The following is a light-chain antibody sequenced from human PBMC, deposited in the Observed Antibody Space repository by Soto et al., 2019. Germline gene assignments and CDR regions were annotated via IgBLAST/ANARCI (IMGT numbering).Light chain of an antibody. Sequence: EVVMTQSPATLSASPGERVTLSCGASQSINSNLAWYQQKPSQAPRLLIYRASIRATGTSARFSGGESGTEFTLTISSLESEDIAVYYCQQYNWWPGTFGQGTRVEI. CDR3: QQYNWWPGT. J-gene: IGKJ1*01. CDR2: RAS. V-gene: IGKV3-15*01. CDR1: QSINSN.